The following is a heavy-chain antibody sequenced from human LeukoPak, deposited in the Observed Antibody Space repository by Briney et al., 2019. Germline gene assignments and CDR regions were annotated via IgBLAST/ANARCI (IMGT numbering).Heavy chain of an antibody. CDR1: GDSVSRDSIA. J-gene: IGHJ4*02. Sequence: SQTLSLTCAISGDSVSRDSIAWNWIRQSPSRGLEWLGRTYYKSAWYNDYAVSVKGRIIINPDTSKNQFSLLLNSVTPEDTAVYYCARGTGRPQFDYWGQGTLVTVSS. CDR2: TYYKSAWYN. D-gene: IGHD1-1*01. CDR3: ARGTGRPQFDY. V-gene: IGHV6-1*01.